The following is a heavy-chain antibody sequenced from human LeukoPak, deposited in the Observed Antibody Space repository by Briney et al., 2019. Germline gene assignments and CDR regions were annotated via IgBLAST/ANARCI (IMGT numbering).Heavy chain of an antibody. Sequence: PSETLSLTCAVYGGSFSGYYWSWIRQPPGKGLEWIGEINHSGSTNYNPSLKSRVTISVDTSKNQFSLKLSSVTAADTAVYYCARGGYYYDSSGYSTDFDYWGQGTLVTVSS. V-gene: IGHV4-34*01. CDR1: GGSFSGYY. CDR3: ARGGYYYDSSGYSTDFDY. CDR2: INHSGST. D-gene: IGHD3-22*01. J-gene: IGHJ4*02.